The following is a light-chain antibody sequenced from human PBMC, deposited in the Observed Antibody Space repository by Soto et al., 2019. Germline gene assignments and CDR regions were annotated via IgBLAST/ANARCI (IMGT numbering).Light chain of an antibody. CDR3: QERSNWPLVT. CDR2: DAS. J-gene: IGKJ3*01. Sequence: EIVLTQSPATLSLSPGERATLSCRASQSVSSYLAWYQQKAGQPPRLLIYDASNRATGIPARFSGCGSGIACSIPISSLSIEDFAVYYCQERSNWPLVTFGPGTRVDV. V-gene: IGKV3-11*01. CDR1: QSVSSY.